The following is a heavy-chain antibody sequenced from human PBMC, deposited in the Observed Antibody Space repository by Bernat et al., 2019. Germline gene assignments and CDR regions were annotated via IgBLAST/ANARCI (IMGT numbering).Heavy chain of an antibody. CDR3: ARDLIQLWFYWFDP. CDR1: GFTFSSYW. J-gene: IGHJ5*02. V-gene: IGHV3-7*01. Sequence: EVQLVESGGGLVQPGGSPRLSCAASGFTFSSYWMSWVRQAPGKGLEWVANIKQDGSEKYYVDSVKGRFTISRDNAKNSLYLQMNSLRAEDTAVYYCARDLIQLWFYWFDPWGQGTLVTVSS. D-gene: IGHD5-18*01. CDR2: IKQDGSEK.